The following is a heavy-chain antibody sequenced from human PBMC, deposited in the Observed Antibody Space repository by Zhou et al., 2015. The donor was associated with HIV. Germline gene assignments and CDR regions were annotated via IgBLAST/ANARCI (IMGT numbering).Heavy chain of an antibody. CDR3: ARAKRYSKSFDY. D-gene: IGHD1-1*01. CDR1: GGTFSSYT. J-gene: IGHJ4*02. Sequence: QVQLVQSGAEVKKPGSSVKVSCKASGGTFSSYTISWVRQAPGQGLEWMGRIIPILGIANYAQKFQGRVTITADKSTSTAYMELSSLRSEDTAVYYCARAKRYSKSFDYWGQGTLVTVSS. V-gene: IGHV1-69*02. CDR2: IIPILGIA.